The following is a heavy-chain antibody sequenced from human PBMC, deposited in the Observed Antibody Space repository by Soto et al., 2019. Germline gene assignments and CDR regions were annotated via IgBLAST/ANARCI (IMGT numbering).Heavy chain of an antibody. V-gene: IGHV1-18*01. CDR1: GYTFINYG. D-gene: IGHD3-3*01. CDR2: IGAYYGNT. J-gene: IGHJ6*02. CDR3: ARDLYYDFVRYYYYGRDV. Sequence: QFQLVQSGTEVKKPGASVKVSCKASGYTFINYGITWVRQAPGQGLEWMGWIGAYYGNTKYAEKFQGRVTMTTDTSTSTAYMEIRSLRADDTVVYYCARDLYYDFVRYYYYGRDVWGQGTTVTVSS.